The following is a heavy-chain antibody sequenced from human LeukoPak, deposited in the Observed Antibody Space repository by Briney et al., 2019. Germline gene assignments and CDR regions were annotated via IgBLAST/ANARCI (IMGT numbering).Heavy chain of an antibody. CDR2: ISYDGSNK. J-gene: IGHJ4*02. CDR1: GFTFNSYG. D-gene: IGHD1-1*01. Sequence: PGGSLRLSCAASGFTFNSYGMHWVRQAPGKGLEWVAVISYDGSNKYYADSVKGRFTISRDNSKNTLYLQMNSLRAEDTAVYYCARDFSGFFVAGTLDYWGQGTLVTVSS. V-gene: IGHV3-30*03. CDR3: ARDFSGFFVAGTLDY.